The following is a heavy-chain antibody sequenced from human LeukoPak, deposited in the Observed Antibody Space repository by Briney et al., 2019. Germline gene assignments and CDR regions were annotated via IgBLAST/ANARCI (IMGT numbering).Heavy chain of an antibody. CDR1: GFTFSSYW. V-gene: IGHV3-74*01. J-gene: IGHJ5*02. D-gene: IGHD3-3*01. Sequence: SLRLSCAASGFTFSSYWMHWVRQAPGKGLVWVSRINSDGSSTSYADSVKGRFTISRDNAKNTLYLQMNSLRAEDTAVYYCARAELWSGAGEQDNWFDPWGQGTLVTVSS. CDR2: INSDGSST. CDR3: ARAELWSGAGEQDNWFDP.